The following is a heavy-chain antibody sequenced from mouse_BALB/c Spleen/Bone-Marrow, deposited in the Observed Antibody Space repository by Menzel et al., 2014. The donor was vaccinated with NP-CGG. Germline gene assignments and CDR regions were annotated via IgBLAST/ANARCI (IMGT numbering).Heavy chain of an antibody. CDR2: VWGDGST. CDR1: GFSLTGYG. V-gene: IGHV2-6-7*01. Sequence: VKLMESGPGLVAPSQSLSITCTVSGFSLTGYGVNWVRQPPGKGLEWLGMVWGDGSTDYNSALKSRLSISKDNSKSQVFLKMNSLQTDDTARYYCARDSFLITRALDYWGQGTSVTVSS. J-gene: IGHJ4*01. CDR3: ARDSFLITRALDY. D-gene: IGHD2-4*01.